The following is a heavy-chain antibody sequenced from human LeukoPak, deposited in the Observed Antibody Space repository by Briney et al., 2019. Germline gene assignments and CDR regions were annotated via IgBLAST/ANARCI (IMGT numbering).Heavy chain of an antibody. D-gene: IGHD2-21*01. CDR2: ISGNGNTK. V-gene: IGHV3-23*01. CDR3: AKTGDQFLFKEAFDI. Sequence: GGSLRLSCVGSGYTFNNYAMTWVRQAPGKGLAWVSGISGNGNTKYYAGSAKGRFTISRDDSKSTLYLQMNSLRAEGSAVYYCAKTGDQFLFKEAFDIWGQGTMVSVS. J-gene: IGHJ3*02. CDR1: GYTFNNYA.